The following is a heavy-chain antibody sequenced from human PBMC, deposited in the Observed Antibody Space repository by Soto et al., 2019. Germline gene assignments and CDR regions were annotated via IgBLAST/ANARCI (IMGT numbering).Heavy chain of an antibody. D-gene: IGHD2-2*01. CDR3: ARDGFRVVVPARQLMCYYYYYMDV. CDR1: GFTISRFC. CDR2: ILYDGSNK. V-gene: IGHV3-33*08. Sequence: GWSLSLSRVSGGFTISRFCIHPVRPGPGKGLGGGGGILYDGSNKYYADSVKGRFTISRDNSKNTLYLQMNSLRAEDTAVYYCARDGFRVVVPARQLMCYYYYYMDVWGKGTTVTVPS. J-gene: IGHJ6*03.